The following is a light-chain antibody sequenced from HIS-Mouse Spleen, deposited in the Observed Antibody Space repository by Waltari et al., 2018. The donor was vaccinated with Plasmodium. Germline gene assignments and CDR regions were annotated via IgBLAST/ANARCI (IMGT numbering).Light chain of an antibody. J-gene: IGLJ3*02. CDR2: QDS. CDR3: QAWDSSTAV. CDR1: KLGDKY. V-gene: IGLV3-1*01. Sequence: SSELTQPPSVSVSPGQTASITCPGDKLGDKYACWYQQKQGQSPVLVIYQDSKRPSGIPERFSGSNSGNTATLTISGTQAMDEADYYCQAWDSSTAVFGGGTKLTVL.